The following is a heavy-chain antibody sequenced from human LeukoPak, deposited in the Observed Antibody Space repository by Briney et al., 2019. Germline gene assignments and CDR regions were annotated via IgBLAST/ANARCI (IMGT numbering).Heavy chain of an antibody. Sequence: GGSLRLSCAASGFTFSSYWMSWVRQAPGKGLEWVANIKQDGSQKYYVDSVKGRFTISRDNAKKLLFLQMNSLRAEDTAVYYCAREEGGRLGIDYYFDYWGQGTLVTVSS. V-gene: IGHV3-7*01. J-gene: IGHJ4*02. D-gene: IGHD7-27*01. CDR1: GFTFSSYW. CDR3: AREEGGRLGIDYYFDY. CDR2: IKQDGSQK.